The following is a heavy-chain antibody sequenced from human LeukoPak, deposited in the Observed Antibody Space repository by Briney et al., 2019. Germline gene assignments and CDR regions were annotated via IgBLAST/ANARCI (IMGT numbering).Heavy chain of an antibody. CDR1: GYSVSSGYY. D-gene: IGHD2-2*01. Sequence: PSETLSLTCTVSGYSVSSGYYWGWIRQPPGKGLEWIGSMYHSGDTYYNPSLKSRVTISVDTSKSQLSLKLSSVTAADTAVYYCARSKAHLSTSWYGTWFDPWGQGTLVTVSS. CDR2: MYHSGDT. V-gene: IGHV4-38-2*02. J-gene: IGHJ5*02. CDR3: ARSKAHLSTSWYGTWFDP.